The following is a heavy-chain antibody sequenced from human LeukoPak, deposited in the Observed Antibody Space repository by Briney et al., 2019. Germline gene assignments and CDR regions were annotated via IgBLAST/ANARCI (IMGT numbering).Heavy chain of an antibody. CDR3: ARLWDYYDKGYFDY. CDR1: GGSISSYY. D-gene: IGHD3-22*01. Sequence: SETLSLTCTVSGGSISSYYWSWIRQPPGKGLEWIGYIYTSGSTNYNPSLKSRVTISVDTSKNQFSLKLSSVTAADTDVYYCARLWDYYDKGYFDYWGQGTLVTVSS. V-gene: IGHV4-4*09. CDR2: IYTSGST. J-gene: IGHJ4*02.